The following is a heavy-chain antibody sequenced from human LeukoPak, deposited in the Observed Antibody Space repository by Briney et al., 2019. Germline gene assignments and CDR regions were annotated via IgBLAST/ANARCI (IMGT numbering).Heavy chain of an antibody. D-gene: IGHD1-26*01. Sequence: QPGGSLRLSCAVSGLTVSNDYMSWVRQAPGKGLEWVSVIYSGGSTYYADSVKGRFTISRDNSKNTVYLQMNSLRDEDTAVYYCARNVGYWGQGTLVTVSS. CDR2: IYSGGST. V-gene: IGHV3-53*01. CDR3: ARNVGY. CDR1: GLTVSNDY. J-gene: IGHJ4*02.